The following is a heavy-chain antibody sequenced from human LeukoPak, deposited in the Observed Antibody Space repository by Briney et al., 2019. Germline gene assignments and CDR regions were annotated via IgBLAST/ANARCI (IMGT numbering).Heavy chain of an antibody. D-gene: IGHD4-11*01. Sequence: GGSLRLSCAASGFTFSSYAMSWVRQAPGKGLEWVSAISGSGGSTYYADSVKGRFTISRDNSKNTLYLRMNSLRAEDTAVYYCAKDRSVATVTLFDYWGQGTLVTVSS. CDR2: ISGSGGST. V-gene: IGHV3-23*01. J-gene: IGHJ4*02. CDR1: GFTFSSYA. CDR3: AKDRSVATVTLFDY.